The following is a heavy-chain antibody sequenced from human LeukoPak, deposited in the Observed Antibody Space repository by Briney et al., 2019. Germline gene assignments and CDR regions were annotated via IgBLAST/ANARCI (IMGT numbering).Heavy chain of an antibody. CDR3: AGHNNWFDP. J-gene: IGHJ5*02. CDR1: GGSVSSGSYY. CDR2: IYYSGST. V-gene: IGHV4-61*01. Sequence: PSETLSLTCTVSGGSVSSGSYYWSWIRQPPGKGLEWIGYIYYSGSTNYNPSLKSRVTISVDTSKNQFSLKLSSVTAEDTAVYYCAGHNNWFDPWGQGTLVTVSS.